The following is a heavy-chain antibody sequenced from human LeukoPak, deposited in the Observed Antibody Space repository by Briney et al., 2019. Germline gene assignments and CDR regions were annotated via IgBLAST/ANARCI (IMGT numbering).Heavy chain of an antibody. Sequence: SEALSLTCTVSGGSISSGDYYWSWIRQPPGKGLEWIGYIYYSGSTYYNPSLKSRVTISVDTFKNQFSLKLSSVTAADTAVYYCARVITLSGSYFQHWGQGTLVTVSS. CDR2: IYYSGST. D-gene: IGHD1-26*01. V-gene: IGHV4-30-4*01. CDR1: GGSISSGDYY. J-gene: IGHJ1*01. CDR3: ARVITLSGSYFQH.